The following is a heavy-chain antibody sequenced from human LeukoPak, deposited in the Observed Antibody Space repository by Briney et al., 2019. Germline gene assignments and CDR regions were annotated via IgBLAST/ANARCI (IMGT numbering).Heavy chain of an antibody. Sequence: SETLSLTCSVSGGSISSYYWSWIRPPPGKGLEWIGYTYYNGSTNYNPSLKSRVTISVDTSKNQFSLKLSSVTAADTAVYYWARSIRGDCDYWGQGTLVTVSS. D-gene: IGHD2-15*01. J-gene: IGHJ4*02. CDR2: TYYNGST. CDR1: GGSISSYY. V-gene: IGHV4-59*01. CDR3: ARSIRGDCDY.